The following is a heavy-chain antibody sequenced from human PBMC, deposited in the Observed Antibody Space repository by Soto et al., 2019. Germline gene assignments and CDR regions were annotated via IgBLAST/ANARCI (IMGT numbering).Heavy chain of an antibody. D-gene: IGHD2-21*02. CDR2: IYYSGST. J-gene: IGHJ4*02. CDR3: ATSGGNFVYFDS. V-gene: IGHV4-30-4*01. CDR1: GGSISSGDYY. Sequence: PSETLSLTCTVSGGSISSGDYYWSWIRQPPGKGLEWIGYIYYSGSTYYNPSLKSRVTISVDTSKNQFSLKLSSVTAADTAVYFCATSGGNFVYFDSWGQGPLGTV.